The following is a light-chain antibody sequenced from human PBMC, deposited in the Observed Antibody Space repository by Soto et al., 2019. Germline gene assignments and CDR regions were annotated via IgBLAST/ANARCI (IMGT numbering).Light chain of an antibody. CDR3: AAWNDSLNGVV. V-gene: IGLV1-44*01. Sequence: QSVLTQPPSASGTPGPRVTISCSGSRSNIGSKTLNWYQQVPGSAPKLLIYTTNQRPSGVPDRFSASKSGTSASLAISGLQSEYEADYYCAAWNDSLNGVVFGGGTKLTVL. CDR1: RSNIGSKT. J-gene: IGLJ2*01. CDR2: TTN.